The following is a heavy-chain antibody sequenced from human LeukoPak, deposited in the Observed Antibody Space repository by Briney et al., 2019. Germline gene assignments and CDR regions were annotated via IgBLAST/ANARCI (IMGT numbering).Heavy chain of an antibody. J-gene: IGHJ4*02. CDR2: IYYSGST. V-gene: IGHV4-39*07. Sequence: SETLSLTCTVSGGSISSSSYYWGWIRQPPGKGLEWIGSIYYSGSTYYNPSLKSRVTISVDTSKNQFSLKLSSVTAADTAVYYCARFYSSVLDYWGQGTLVTVSS. D-gene: IGHD6-25*01. CDR1: GGSISSSSYY. CDR3: ARFYSSVLDY.